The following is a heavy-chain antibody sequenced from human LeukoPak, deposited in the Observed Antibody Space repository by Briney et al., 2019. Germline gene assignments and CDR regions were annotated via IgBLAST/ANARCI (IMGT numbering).Heavy chain of an antibody. CDR2: IYYSGDT. D-gene: IGHD6-25*01. Sequence: SETLSLTCSVSGGALNNKNYYWGWIRKPPGKGLGGFGSIYYSGDTKYNASFRSRGTISLDTSKNEFSLTLNSVTAADTAVYYCATFPSGQDYYAYGMDVWGQGTTVTVSS. CDR3: ATFPSGQDYYAYGMDV. CDR1: GGALNNKNYY. J-gene: IGHJ6*02. V-gene: IGHV4-39*07.